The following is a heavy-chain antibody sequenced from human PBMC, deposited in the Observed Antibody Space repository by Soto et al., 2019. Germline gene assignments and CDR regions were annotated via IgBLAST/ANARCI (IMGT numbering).Heavy chain of an antibody. CDR1: GFTFSSYA. CDR3: ARDRLRYNWNDFPYYYYGMDV. J-gene: IGHJ6*02. V-gene: IGHV3-30-3*01. CDR2: ISYDGSNK. D-gene: IGHD1-1*01. Sequence: QVQLVESGGGVVQPGRPLRLSCAASGFTFSSYAMDWVRQAPGKGLEWVAVISYDGSNKYYADSVKGRFTISRDNSKNTLYLQMNSLRAEDTAVYYCARDRLRYNWNDFPYYYYGMDVWGQGTTVTVSS.